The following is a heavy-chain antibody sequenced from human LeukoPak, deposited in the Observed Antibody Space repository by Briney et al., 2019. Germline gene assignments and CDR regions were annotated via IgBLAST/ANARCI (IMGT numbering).Heavy chain of an antibody. D-gene: IGHD5-12*01. Sequence: SETLSLTCTVSGGSISSSSYYWGWIRQPPGKGLEWIGSIYYSGSTYYNPSLKSRVTISADTSKNQFSLKLNSVTAADSAIYYCARDYSGYEFDYWGQGTLVTVSS. CDR3: ARDYSGYEFDY. CDR1: GGSISSSSYY. V-gene: IGHV4-39*07. CDR2: IYYSGST. J-gene: IGHJ4*02.